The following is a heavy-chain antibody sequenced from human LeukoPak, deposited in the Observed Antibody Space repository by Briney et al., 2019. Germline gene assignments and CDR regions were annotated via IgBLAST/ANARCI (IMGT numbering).Heavy chain of an antibody. V-gene: IGHV1-3*01. D-gene: IGHD3-22*01. CDR2: INAGNGNT. CDR1: GYTFTSYA. Sequence: GASVKVSCKASGYTFTSYAVHWVRQAPGQRLEWMGWINAGNGNTKYSQKFQGRVTITRDTSASTAYMELSSLRSEDTAVYYCAREPYYYDSSGYNYYYYGMDVWGQGTTVTVSS. J-gene: IGHJ6*02. CDR3: AREPYYYDSSGYNYYYYGMDV.